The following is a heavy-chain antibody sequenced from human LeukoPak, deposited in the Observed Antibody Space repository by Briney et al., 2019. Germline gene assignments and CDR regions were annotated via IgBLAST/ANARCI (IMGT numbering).Heavy chain of an antibody. Sequence: PSETLSLTCTVSGGSISSTSYYWGWIRQPPGKRLEWIGSIYYSGSTYYNPSLKSRVTISVDTSKNQFSLNLTSVTAADTAVYFCARHQGGGSGRTNPYYYYYYYMDVWGKGTSVTVSS. CDR3: ARHQGGGSGRTNPYYYYYYYMDV. D-gene: IGHD6-19*01. J-gene: IGHJ6*03. CDR2: IYYSGST. V-gene: IGHV4-39*01. CDR1: GGSISSTSYY.